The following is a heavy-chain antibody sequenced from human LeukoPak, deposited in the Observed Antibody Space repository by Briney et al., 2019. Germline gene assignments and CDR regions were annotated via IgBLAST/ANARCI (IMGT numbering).Heavy chain of an antibody. CDR2: IYYRGST. D-gene: IGHD5-18*01. CDR3: ARGPISVRLWQDYSFDI. J-gene: IGHJ3*02. CDR1: GGSISSSSYY. V-gene: IGHV4-39*07. Sequence: SETLSLTCTVSGGSISSSSYYWGWLRQPPGKGLEWIGSIYYRGSTYYNPCLKSLVTISVDTSKNLFSLKLSSVTAADAAVYYCARGPISVRLWQDYSFDIWGQGTMVSVSS.